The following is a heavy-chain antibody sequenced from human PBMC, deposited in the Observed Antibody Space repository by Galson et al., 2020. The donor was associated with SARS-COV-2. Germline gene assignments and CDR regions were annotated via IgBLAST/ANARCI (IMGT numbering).Heavy chain of an antibody. CDR1: GFTLGDYA. Sequence: GGSLRLSCTAAGFTLGDYAMSWFRQAPGKGLEWVGFIRSKAYGGTTEYAASVKGRFTISRDDSKSIAYLQMNSLKTEDTAVYYCTRDLDYYDSSGYYPTMIDYWGQGTLVTVSS. V-gene: IGHV3-49*03. D-gene: IGHD3-22*01. CDR2: IRSKAYGGTT. CDR3: TRDLDYYDSSGYYPTMIDY. J-gene: IGHJ4*02.